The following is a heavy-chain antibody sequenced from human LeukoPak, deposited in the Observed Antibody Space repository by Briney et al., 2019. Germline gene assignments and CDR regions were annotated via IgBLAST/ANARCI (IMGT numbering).Heavy chain of an antibody. Sequence: PSGTLSLTCTVSGDSLNSLDLWSWVRQPPGKGLEWIGEMYLSGTTHSNPSVKSRVTISIDKSKNQFFLNLSSVTAADTAVYYCAGTPLGFSGSYYGPYYYYGMDVWGQGTTVTVSS. D-gene: IGHD1-26*01. CDR1: GDSLNSLDL. CDR2: MYLSGTT. CDR3: AGTPLGFSGSYYGPYYYYGMDV. J-gene: IGHJ6*02. V-gene: IGHV4-4*02.